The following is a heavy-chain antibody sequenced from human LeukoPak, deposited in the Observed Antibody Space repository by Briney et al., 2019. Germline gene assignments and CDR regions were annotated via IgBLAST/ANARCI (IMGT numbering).Heavy chain of an antibody. CDR3: ARDAIYGSGSYYNAVNWFDP. Sequence: GGSLRLSCAASGFTFSSYSMNWVRQAPGKGLEWVSSISSSSSYIYYADSVKGRFTISRDNAKNSLYLQMNSLRAEDTAVYYCARDAIYGSGSYYNAVNWFDPWGQGTLVTVSS. CDR2: ISSSSSYI. D-gene: IGHD3-10*01. V-gene: IGHV3-21*01. CDR1: GFTFSSYS. J-gene: IGHJ5*02.